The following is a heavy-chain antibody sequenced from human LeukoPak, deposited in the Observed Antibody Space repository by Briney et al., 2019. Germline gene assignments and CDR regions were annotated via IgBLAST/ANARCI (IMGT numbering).Heavy chain of an antibody. CDR1: GYTFTSYA. CDR3: ARESFQRDFDY. J-gene: IGHJ4*02. Sequence: ASVKVSCKASGYTFTSYAMNWVRQAPGQGLEWMGWINANTGNPTYAQGFTGRFVFSLDTSVNTAYLQISSLKAEDTAVYYCARESFQRDFDYWGQGTLVTVSS. V-gene: IGHV7-4-1*02. D-gene: IGHD3-16*02. CDR2: INANTGNP.